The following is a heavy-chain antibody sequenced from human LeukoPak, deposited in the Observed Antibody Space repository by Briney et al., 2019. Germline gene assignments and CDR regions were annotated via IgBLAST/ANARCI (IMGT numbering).Heavy chain of an antibody. Sequence: PSETLSLTCAVYGGSFSGYYWSWIRQPPGKGLEWIGEINHSGSTNYNPSLKSRVTISVDTSKNQFSLKLSSVTAADTAVYYCARGGYYDSSGYYYVRAYYYYYMDVWGKGTTVTVSS. CDR3: ARGGYYDSSGYYYVRAYYYYYMDV. V-gene: IGHV4-34*01. D-gene: IGHD3-22*01. J-gene: IGHJ6*03. CDR2: INHSGST. CDR1: GGSFSGYY.